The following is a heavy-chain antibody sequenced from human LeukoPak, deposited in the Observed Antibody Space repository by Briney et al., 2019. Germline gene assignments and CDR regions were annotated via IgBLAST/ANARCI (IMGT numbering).Heavy chain of an antibody. D-gene: IGHD3-3*01. CDR1: GGSFSGYY. Sequence: SETLSLTCAVYGGSFSGYYWSWIRQPPGKGLEWIGSIYHSGSTYYNPSLKSRVTISVDTSKNQFSLKLSSATAADTAVYYCARDPITISNSDWFDPWGQGTLVTVSS. CDR3: ARDPITISNSDWFDP. CDR2: IYHSGST. V-gene: IGHV4-34*01. J-gene: IGHJ5*02.